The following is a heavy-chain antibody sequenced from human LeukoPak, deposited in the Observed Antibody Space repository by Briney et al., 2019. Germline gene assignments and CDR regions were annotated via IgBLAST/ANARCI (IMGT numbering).Heavy chain of an antibody. V-gene: IGHV1-69*05. D-gene: IGHD6-25*01. CDR1: GYTFTSYG. Sequence: SVKVSCKASGYTFTSYGISWVRQAPGQGLEWMGGIIPIFGTANYAQKFQGRVTITTDESTSTAYMELSSLRSEDTAVYYCARDVERRFDPWGQGTLVTVSS. CDR3: ARDVERRFDP. CDR2: IIPIFGTA. J-gene: IGHJ5*02.